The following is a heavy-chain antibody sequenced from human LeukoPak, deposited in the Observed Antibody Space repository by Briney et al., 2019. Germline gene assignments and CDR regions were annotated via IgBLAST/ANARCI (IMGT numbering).Heavy chain of an antibody. CDR2: ISGTSSYI. V-gene: IGHV3-21*01. J-gene: IGHJ4*02. CDR3: AKDRGYCSSTSCYFFDY. CDR1: GFTFSTYS. D-gene: IGHD2-2*01. Sequence: GGSLRLSCAASGFTFSTYSMNWVRQAPGKGLEWVSSISGTSSYIYYADSVKGRFTISRDNAKNSLSLQMNSLRAEDTAVYYCAKDRGYCSSTSCYFFDYWDQGTLVTVSS.